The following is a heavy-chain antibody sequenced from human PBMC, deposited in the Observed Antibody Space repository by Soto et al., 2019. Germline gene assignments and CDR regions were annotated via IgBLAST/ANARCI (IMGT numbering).Heavy chain of an antibody. Sequence: EVQLVESGGGLVQPGGSLRLSCAASGFTFSSYWMHWVRQAPGKGLVWVSRINSDGSSTSYADSVKGRFTISRDNAKNTLYLQMNSLRAEDTAVYYCATGIEAAKPIRYYYDGMDVWGQGTTVTVSS. J-gene: IGHJ6*02. D-gene: IGHD6-13*01. CDR2: INSDGSST. CDR3: ATGIEAAKPIRYYYDGMDV. V-gene: IGHV3-74*01. CDR1: GFTFSSYW.